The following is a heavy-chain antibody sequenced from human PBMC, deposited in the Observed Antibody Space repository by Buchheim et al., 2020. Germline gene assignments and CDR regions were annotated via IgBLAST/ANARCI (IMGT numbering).Heavy chain of an antibody. CDR1: GFTFSSYA. V-gene: IGHV3-23*01. Sequence: EVQLLESGGGLVQPGGSLRLSCAASGFTFSSYAMSWVRQAPGKGLEWVSAISGSGGSTYYADSVKGRFTISRDNSKNTLYLQMHSLRAEDTAVYYCAKSVITFGGVIVNYGMDVWGQGTT. D-gene: IGHD3-16*02. CDR2: ISGSGGST. J-gene: IGHJ6*02. CDR3: AKSVITFGGVIVNYGMDV.